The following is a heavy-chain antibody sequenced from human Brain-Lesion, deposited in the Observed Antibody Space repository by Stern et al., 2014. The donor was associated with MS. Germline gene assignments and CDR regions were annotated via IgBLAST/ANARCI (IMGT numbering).Heavy chain of an antibody. J-gene: IGHJ4*02. CDR2: IHPSGSA. V-gene: IGHV4-61*02. CDR1: GGSISSGSDY. Sequence: VQLVESGPGLVKPSQTLSLTRNVSGGSISSGSDYWSWLRQPVGKGLQWIGRIHPSGSASYTPSLKSRVTISTDTSKNQFSLELTSATAADTAIYYCASGYRIFDYWGQGILVTVSS. CDR3: ASGYRIFDY. D-gene: IGHD5-18*01.